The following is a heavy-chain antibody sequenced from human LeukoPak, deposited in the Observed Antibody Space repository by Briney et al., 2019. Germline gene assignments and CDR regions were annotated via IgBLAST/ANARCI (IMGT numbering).Heavy chain of an antibody. J-gene: IGHJ5*02. V-gene: IGHV4-34*01. CDR1: GGSFSGYY. CDR2: INHSGST. Sequence: PSETLSLTCAVYGGSFSGYYWSWIRQPPGKGLEWIGEINHSGSTNYNPSLKSRVTISVDTSKNQFSLKLSSVTAADTAVYYCARRGRYYYGSGSYYWFDPWGQGTLVTVSS. CDR3: ARRGRYYYGSGSYYWFDP. D-gene: IGHD3-10*01.